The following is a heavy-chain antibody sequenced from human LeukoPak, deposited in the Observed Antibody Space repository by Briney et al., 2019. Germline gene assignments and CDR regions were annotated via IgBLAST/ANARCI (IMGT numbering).Heavy chain of an antibody. CDR3: ARGELEPSYFGY. J-gene: IGHJ4*02. V-gene: IGHV4-4*07. D-gene: IGHD1-1*01. CDR2: IYTSGST. CDR1: GGSTISSYY. Sequence: PSETLSLTCTVSGGSTISSYYWSWIRQPAGKGLEYIGRIYTSGSTSYNPSLKSRVTMSLDTSKNQFSLKLTSVTAADTAVYYCARGELEPSYFGYWGQGTLVTVSS.